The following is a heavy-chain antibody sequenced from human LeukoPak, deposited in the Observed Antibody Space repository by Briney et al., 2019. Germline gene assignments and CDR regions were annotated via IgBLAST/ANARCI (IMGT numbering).Heavy chain of an antibody. Sequence: AGGSLRLFCAASWFTVSRNYMSWVRQAPGKGLEWVSVINSGGSPYYADSVKGRFTISRDNSKNTLYLQMNSLRAEDTAVYYCARVAPPYYYDSSGYFDYWGQGTLVTVSS. CDR1: WFTVSRNY. V-gene: IGHV3-53*01. D-gene: IGHD3-22*01. CDR3: ARVAPPYYYDSSGYFDY. CDR2: INSGGSP. J-gene: IGHJ4*02.